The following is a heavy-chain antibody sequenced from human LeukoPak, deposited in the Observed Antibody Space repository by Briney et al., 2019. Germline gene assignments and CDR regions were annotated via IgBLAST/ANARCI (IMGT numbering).Heavy chain of an antibody. V-gene: IGHV1-2*02. CDR2: INPNNGGT. D-gene: IGHD4/OR15-4a*01. Sequence: ASVKVSCKASGYTFTDYYMHWVRQAPGQGLEWMGWINPNNGGTTYAQKFRGRVTMTRDTSISTAYMELGRLTSDDTAMYFCLRDLTYGGISSPDCWGQGTLVTVSS. J-gene: IGHJ4*02. CDR1: GYTFTDYY. CDR3: LRDLTYGGISSPDC.